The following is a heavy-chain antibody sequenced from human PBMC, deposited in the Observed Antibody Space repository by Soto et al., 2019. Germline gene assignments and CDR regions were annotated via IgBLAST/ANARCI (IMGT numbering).Heavy chain of an antibody. CDR2: ISSSSSYI. CDR1: GFTFSSYS. CDR3: ARDKDAVGVAPSRHAFDI. V-gene: IGHV3-21*01. D-gene: IGHD1-26*01. J-gene: IGHJ3*02. Sequence: GESLKISCAASGFTFSSYSMNWARQAPGKGLEWVSSISSSSSYIYYADSVKGRFTISRDNAKNSLYLQMNSLRAEDTAVYYCARDKDAVGVAPSRHAFDIWGQGTMVTVSS.